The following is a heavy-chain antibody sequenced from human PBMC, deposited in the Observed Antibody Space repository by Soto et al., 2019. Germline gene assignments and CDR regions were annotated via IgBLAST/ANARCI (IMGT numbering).Heavy chain of an antibody. J-gene: IGHJ6*02. CDR3: TRGTGMDV. V-gene: IGHV3-49*04. CDR1: GFTFGDYA. Sequence: PVGSLRLSCTASGFTFGDYAMSWVRQAPGKGLEWVGFIRSKAYGGTTEYAASVKGRFTISRDDSKSIAYLQMNSLKTEDTAVYYCTRGTGMDVWGQGTTVTVSS. CDR2: IRSKAYGGTT.